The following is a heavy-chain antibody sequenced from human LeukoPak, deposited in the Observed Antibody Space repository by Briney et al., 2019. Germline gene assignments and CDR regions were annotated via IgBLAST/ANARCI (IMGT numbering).Heavy chain of an antibody. V-gene: IGHV4-31*03. CDR1: GGSISSGGYY. CDR3: ARTQLWRTYFDY. D-gene: IGHD5-18*01. J-gene: IGHJ4*02. CDR2: IYYSGST. Sequence: SETLSLTCTVSGGSISSGGYYWSWIRQHPGKGLEWIGYIYYSGSTYYNPSLKSRVTISVDTSKDQFSLKLSSVTAADTAVYYCARTQLWRTYFDYWGQGTLVTVSS.